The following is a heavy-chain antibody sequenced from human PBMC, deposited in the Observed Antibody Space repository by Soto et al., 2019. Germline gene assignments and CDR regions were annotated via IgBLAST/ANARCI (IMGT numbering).Heavy chain of an antibody. CDR2: IWYDGSNK. CDR1: GFTFSNYG. J-gene: IGHJ6*02. V-gene: IGHV3-33*01. Sequence: PGGSLRLSCAASGFTFSNYGIHWVRQAPGKGLEWVAVIWYDGSNKYYAASVKGRFTISRDNSKNTLYLQMNSLRAEDTAVYYCARDGDYYDFWSGYAGYYYFYGMDVWGQGTTVTVSS. CDR3: ARDGDYYDFWSGYAGYYYFYGMDV. D-gene: IGHD3-3*01.